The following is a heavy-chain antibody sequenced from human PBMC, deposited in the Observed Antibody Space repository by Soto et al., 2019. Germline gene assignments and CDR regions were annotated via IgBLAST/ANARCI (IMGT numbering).Heavy chain of an antibody. J-gene: IGHJ4*02. D-gene: IGHD5-12*01. V-gene: IGHV3-53*01. Sequence: PGGSLRLSCVGSGFTVSSSYMSWVRQAPGKGLECVSVLYGGGRTFYAHSVKGRFTISRDNSRNTLYLQMNSLRADDTAVYYCAREHSGYDLGLGYWGQGTLVTV. CDR1: GFTVSSSY. CDR3: AREHSGYDLGLGY. CDR2: LYGGGRT.